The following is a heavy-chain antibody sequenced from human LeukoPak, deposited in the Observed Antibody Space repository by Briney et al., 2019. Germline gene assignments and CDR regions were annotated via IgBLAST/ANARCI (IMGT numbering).Heavy chain of an antibody. V-gene: IGHV1-3*01. Sequence: VASVNVSCKASGYTFTSYAMHWVRQAPGQRLEWMGWINAGNGNTKYSQKFQGRVPITRDTSASTAYMELSSLRSEDTAVYYCARDRITMVRGVNWFDPWGQGTLVTVSS. CDR1: GYTFTSYA. CDR2: INAGNGNT. D-gene: IGHD3-10*01. CDR3: ARDRITMVRGVNWFDP. J-gene: IGHJ5*02.